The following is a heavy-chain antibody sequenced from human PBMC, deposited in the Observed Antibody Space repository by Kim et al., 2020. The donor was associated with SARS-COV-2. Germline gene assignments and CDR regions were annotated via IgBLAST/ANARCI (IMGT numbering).Heavy chain of an antibody. Sequence: VKGRFTISRDNSKNTLYLQMNSLRAEDTAVYYCARDDYYGSGSYSYGMDVWGQGTTVTVSS. CDR3: ARDDYYGSGSYSYGMDV. D-gene: IGHD3-10*01. J-gene: IGHJ6*02. V-gene: IGHV3-30*01.